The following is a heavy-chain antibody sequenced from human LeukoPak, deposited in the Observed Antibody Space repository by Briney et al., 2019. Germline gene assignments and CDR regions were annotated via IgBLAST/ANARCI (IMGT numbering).Heavy chain of an antibody. V-gene: IGHV4-4*08. Sequence: SETLSLTCTVSGASISSYYWSWIRQPPGKGLEWIAFISNSVSTNYNPSLKSRVTISQDTSRKQLSPRLSSVIAADTAVYYCVATERWLQWDYWGQGTLVTVSS. CDR1: GASISSYY. CDR2: ISNSVST. J-gene: IGHJ4*02. D-gene: IGHD5-24*01. CDR3: VATERWLQWDY.